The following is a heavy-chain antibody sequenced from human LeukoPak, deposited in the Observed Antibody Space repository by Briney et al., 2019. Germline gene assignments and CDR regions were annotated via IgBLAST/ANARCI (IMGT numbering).Heavy chain of an antibody. Sequence: GGSLRLSCEVSGFTFSNYAMHWVRQAPGKGLEWVGFIRYDGTNKYYADSVKGRFTISRDNSKNTLYLQMNSLRAEDTAVYYCAKDFRTQIYFFDYWGQGTLVTVSS. CDR3: AKDFRTQIYFFDY. V-gene: IGHV3-30*02. D-gene: IGHD2-15*01. J-gene: IGHJ4*02. CDR1: GFTFSNYA. CDR2: IRYDGTNK.